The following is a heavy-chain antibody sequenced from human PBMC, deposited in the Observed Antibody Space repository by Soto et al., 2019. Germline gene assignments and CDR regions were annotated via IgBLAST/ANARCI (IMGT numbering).Heavy chain of an antibody. V-gene: IGHV3-30*18. CDR2: ISFDGSER. D-gene: IGHD1-1*01. CDR3: VKWKDGVRYYYGMDV. CDR1: GLTFRDSG. J-gene: IGHJ6*02. Sequence: QVQLVESGGGVVQPGTSLRLSCVVSGLTFRDSGMHWVRQAPGKGLEWVAVISFDGSERHYRDSVKGRFSISRDNSRNTLYLQMNSLRGDDPAVYYCVKWKDGVRYYYGMDVWGQGSTGTVSS.